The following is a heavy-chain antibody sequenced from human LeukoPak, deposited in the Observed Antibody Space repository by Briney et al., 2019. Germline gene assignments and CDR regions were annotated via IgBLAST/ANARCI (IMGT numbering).Heavy chain of an antibody. V-gene: IGHV3-73*01. Sequence: GGSLKLSCAASVFTFSGSAMHWVRQASGKGLEWVGRIRSKANSYATAYAASEKGRFTISRDDSKTPAYLQMNSLKTEDTAVYYCTRHQEGYHLFPIAAAELDPWGQGTLVTVSS. CDR1: VFTFSGSA. D-gene: IGHD6-13*01. CDR3: TRHQEGYHLFPIAAAELDP. J-gene: IGHJ5*02. CDR2: IRSKANSYAT.